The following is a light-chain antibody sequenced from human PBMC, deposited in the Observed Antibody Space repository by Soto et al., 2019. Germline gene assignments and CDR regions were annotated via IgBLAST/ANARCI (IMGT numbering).Light chain of an antibody. CDR1: QSVSSY. V-gene: IGKV3-11*01. Sequence: EIVLTQSPATLSLSPGERATLSCRASQSVSSYLAWYQQKPGQAPRLLIYDESNSPTGIPARFSGSGSGTDFTLTISSLEPEDFAVYYCQQRSNWPPTFGGGTKVEIK. CDR3: QQRSNWPPT. CDR2: DES. J-gene: IGKJ4*01.